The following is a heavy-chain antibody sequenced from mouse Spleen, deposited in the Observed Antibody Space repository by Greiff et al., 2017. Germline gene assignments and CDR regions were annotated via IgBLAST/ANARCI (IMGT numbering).Heavy chain of an antibody. Sequence: QVQLQQSGPELVKPGASVKLSCKASGYTFTSYDINWVKQRPGQGLEWIGWIYPSDGSTKYNEKFKGKATLTVDTSSSTAYMQLHSLTSEDSAVYICERVDGRGFDYWGQGTTLTVSS. CDR1: GYTFTSYD. V-gene: IGHV1-85*01. CDR2: IYPSDGST. CDR3: ERVDGRGFDY. J-gene: IGHJ2*01.